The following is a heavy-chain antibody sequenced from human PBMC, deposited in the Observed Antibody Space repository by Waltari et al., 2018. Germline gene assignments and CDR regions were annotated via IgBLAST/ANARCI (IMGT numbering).Heavy chain of an antibody. V-gene: IGHV4-4*07. CDR1: GGSISSYY. CDR3: ARTAYYDILTGYYKGDWFDP. CDR2: IYTSGST. J-gene: IGHJ5*02. D-gene: IGHD3-9*01. Sequence: QVQLQESGPGLVKPSETLSLTCTVSGGSISSYYWSWIRQPAGKGLEWIGRIYTSGSTNYTPSLKSRVTMSVDTSKNQFSLKLSSVTAADTAVYYCARTAYYDILTGYYKGDWFDPWGQGTLVTVSS.